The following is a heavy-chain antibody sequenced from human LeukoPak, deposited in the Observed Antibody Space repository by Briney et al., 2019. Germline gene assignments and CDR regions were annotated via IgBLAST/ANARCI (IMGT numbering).Heavy chain of an antibody. D-gene: IGHD3-3*01. CDR2: IYHSGST. CDR1: GGSISSSNW. V-gene: IGHV4-4*02. Sequence: SGTLSLTCAVSGGSISSSNWWSWVRQPPGKGLEWIGEIYHSGSTNYNPSLKSRVTISLDKSKNQFSLRLSSVTAADTAIYYCASRIFMAFDLWGRGTLVTVSS. J-gene: IGHJ2*01. CDR3: ASRIFMAFDL.